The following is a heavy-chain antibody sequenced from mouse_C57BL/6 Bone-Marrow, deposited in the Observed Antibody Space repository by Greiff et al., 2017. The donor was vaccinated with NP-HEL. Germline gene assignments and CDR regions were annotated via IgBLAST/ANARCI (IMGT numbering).Heavy chain of an antibody. CDR1: GYTFTDYE. CDR2: IDPETGGT. Sequence: QVQLKESGAELVRPGASVTLSCKASGYTFTDYEMHWVKQTPVHGLEWIGAIDPETGGTAYNQKFKGKAILTADKSSSTAYMELRSLTSEDSAVYYSTRHSGGYDFDYWGQGTTLTVSS. CDR3: TRHSGGYDFDY. V-gene: IGHV1-15*01. J-gene: IGHJ2*01. D-gene: IGHD2-2*01.